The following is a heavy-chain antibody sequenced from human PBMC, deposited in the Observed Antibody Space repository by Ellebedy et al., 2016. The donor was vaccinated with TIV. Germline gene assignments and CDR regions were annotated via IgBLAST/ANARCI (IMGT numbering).Heavy chain of an antibody. V-gene: IGHV1-8*01. Sequence: AASVKVSCKASGYTFTNYDINWVRQATGQGLEWMGWMNPNSGHTGYAQNFQGRVTITRDTSISTAYMELSRLRSDDTAVYYCARGCSTTTCSGGYSYAMAVWGQGTTVTVSS. CDR2: MNPNSGHT. CDR3: ARGCSTTTCSGGYSYAMAV. J-gene: IGHJ6*02. D-gene: IGHD2-2*01. CDR1: GYTFTNYD.